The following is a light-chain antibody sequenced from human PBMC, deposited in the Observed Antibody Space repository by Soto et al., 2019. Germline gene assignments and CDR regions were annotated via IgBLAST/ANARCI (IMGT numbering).Light chain of an antibody. CDR3: QQYYSTWT. CDR2: WAS. V-gene: IGKV4-1*01. CDR1: QSVLYSFNNKNY. Sequence: DIVMTQSPDSLAVSLCERATINCKSSQSVLYSFNNKNYLACYQQKPGQPPKLLIYWASSRESGVPDRFSGSGSGTDFTLTISSLQAEDVAVYYCQQYYSTWTFGQGTKVQIK. J-gene: IGKJ1*01.